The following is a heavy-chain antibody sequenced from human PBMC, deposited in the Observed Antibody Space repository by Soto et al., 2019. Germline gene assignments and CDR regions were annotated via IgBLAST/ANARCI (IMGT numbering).Heavy chain of an antibody. Sequence: EVQLVESGGGLVQPGGSLRLSCAASEFTFSGRSVHWVRQAPGKGMVWVSGIDKVGTDSTYADSVKGRFTSSRDNAKNTVYLQMNSRRVEDTAVYYCARGWFGPDVWGKGTTVTVTS. CDR2: IDKVGTDS. V-gene: IGHV3-74*01. D-gene: IGHD3-10*01. CDR1: EFTFSGRS. CDR3: ARGWFGPDV. J-gene: IGHJ6*03.